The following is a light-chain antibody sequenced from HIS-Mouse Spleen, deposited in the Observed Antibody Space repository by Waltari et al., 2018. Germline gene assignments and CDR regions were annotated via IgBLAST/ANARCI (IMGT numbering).Light chain of an antibody. Sequence: SYELTQPPPVSVPPGQTARIPCSGGALPKKYAYWYQQKSGQAPVLVIYEDSKRPSGIPERFSGSSSGTMATLTISGAQVEDEADYYCYSTDSSGNHRVFGGGTKLTVL. J-gene: IGLJ2*01. CDR2: EDS. CDR1: ALPKKY. CDR3: YSTDSSGNHRV. V-gene: IGLV3-10*01.